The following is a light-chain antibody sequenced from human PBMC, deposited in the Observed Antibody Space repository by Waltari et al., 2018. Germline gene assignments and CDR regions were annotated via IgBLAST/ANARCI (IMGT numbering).Light chain of an antibody. J-gene: IGLJ3*02. V-gene: IGLV2-11*01. Sequence: QSALTQPRSVSGSPGQSVTISCTGISSDVGDYNFVSWYQHHPGKAPKLSIHDITQRPSGVPARFSGSKSGHTASLTVSGLQAEDEADYYCGSCVGSHTNWVFGGGTKLTVL. CDR3: GSCVGSHTNWV. CDR2: DIT. CDR1: SSDVGDYNF.